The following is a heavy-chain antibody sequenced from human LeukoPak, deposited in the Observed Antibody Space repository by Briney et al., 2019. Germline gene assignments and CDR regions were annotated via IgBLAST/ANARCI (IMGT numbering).Heavy chain of an antibody. J-gene: IGHJ6*02. CDR1: GYTFTSYA. CDR3: ARASGYHDYYYYGMDV. Sequence: ASVKVSCKASGYTFTSYAMHWVRQAPGQRLEWMGWINAGNGNTKYSQKFQGRVTITRDTSASTAYMELSNLRSEDTAVYYCARASGYHDYYYYGMDVWGQGTTVTVSS. D-gene: IGHD3-9*01. CDR2: INAGNGNT. V-gene: IGHV1-3*01.